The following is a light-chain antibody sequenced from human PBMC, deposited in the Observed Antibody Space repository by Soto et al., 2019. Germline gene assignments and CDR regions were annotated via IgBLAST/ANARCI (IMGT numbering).Light chain of an antibody. V-gene: IGKV2-28*01. J-gene: IGKJ1*01. CDR1: QSLLHSNGYNY. CDR2: LGS. CDR3: MQALQTPRT. Sequence: DIMMPQSPLSLSVTPGEPASISCRSIQSLLHSNGYNYLDWYLQKPGQSPQLLIYLGSNRASGVPDRFSGRGSGTDFTLKISRVEAEGVGVFYCMQALQTPRTFGQGTQVEIK.